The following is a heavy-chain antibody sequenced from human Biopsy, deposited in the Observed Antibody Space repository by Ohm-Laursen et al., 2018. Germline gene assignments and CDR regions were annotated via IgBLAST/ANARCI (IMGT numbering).Heavy chain of an antibody. Sequence: TQTLTLTCSFSGFSLSAPGMCVSWIRQAPGKALEWLARVDWDDYEDYSASLQTRLSLSKDTSSNQVVLTLTNVGPEATATYHCARTPIAIFSAGLVYRHRRHLQGMDVWGQGIAVTVS. CDR3: ARTPIAIFSAGLVYRHRRHLQGMDV. V-gene: IGHV2-70*11. J-gene: IGHJ6*02. CDR2: VDWDDYE. D-gene: IGHD3-3*01. CDR1: GFSLSAPGMC.